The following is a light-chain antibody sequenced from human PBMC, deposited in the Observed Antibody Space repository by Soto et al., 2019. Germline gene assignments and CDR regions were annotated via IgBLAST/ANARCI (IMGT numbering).Light chain of an antibody. J-gene: IGKJ5*01. CDR3: QLYGISPH. V-gene: IGKV3-20*01. CDR2: ASS. Sequence: IVLTHSPCTLSLSPVERATLSCKTSQSRGSNFLAWYQHKPGQAPRLLIYASSNRATGIPDRFSGSASGTDFTLTINRLEPEDFAVYYCQLYGISPHFGQGTRLEIK. CDR1: QSRGSNF.